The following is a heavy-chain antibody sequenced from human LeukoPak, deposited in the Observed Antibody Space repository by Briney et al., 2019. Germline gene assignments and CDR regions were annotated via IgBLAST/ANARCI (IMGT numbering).Heavy chain of an antibody. V-gene: IGHV3-7*03. D-gene: IGHD3-10*01. CDR3: ARDPRRGYYYYGMDV. CDR2: IKPDGSEI. CDR1: GFTLNTYW. J-gene: IGHJ6*02. Sequence: GGSLRLSCAASGFTLNTYWMSWVRQAPGKGLEWVANIKPDGSEIYYVDSVKGRFTISRDNAKNSLYLQMNSLRAEDTAVYYCARDPRRGYYYYGMDVWGQGTTVTVSS.